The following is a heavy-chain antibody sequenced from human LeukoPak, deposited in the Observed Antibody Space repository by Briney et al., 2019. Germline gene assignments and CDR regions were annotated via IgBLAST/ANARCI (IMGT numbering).Heavy chain of an antibody. CDR1: GFTFGDYA. V-gene: IGHV3-48*01. CDR3: ARDRVRRTTNGMDV. D-gene: IGHD4-11*01. J-gene: IGHJ6*02. Sequence: GGSLRLSCTASGFTFGDYAMSWFRQAPGKGLEWVSYISSSSSTIYYADSVKGRFTISRDNAKNSLYLQMNSLRAEDTAVYYCARDRVRRTTNGMDVWGQGTTVTVSS. CDR2: ISSSSSTI.